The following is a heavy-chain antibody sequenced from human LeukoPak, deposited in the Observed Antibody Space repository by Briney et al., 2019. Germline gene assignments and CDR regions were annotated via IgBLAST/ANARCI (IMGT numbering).Heavy chain of an antibody. CDR3: AKAGAVVVVAAKYFDF. J-gene: IGHJ4*02. Sequence: PGGSLRLSCAASGFTFSSYAMSWVSQAPGKGLEWVSAISGSGGSTYYADSVKGRFTISRDNSKNTLYLQMNSMRAEDTAVYYGAKAGAVVVVAAKYFDFWGQGTLVTVSS. CDR1: GFTFSSYA. D-gene: IGHD2-15*01. CDR2: ISGSGGST. V-gene: IGHV3-23*01.